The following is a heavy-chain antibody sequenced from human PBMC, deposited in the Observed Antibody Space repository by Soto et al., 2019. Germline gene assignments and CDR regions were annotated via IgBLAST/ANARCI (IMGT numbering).Heavy chain of an antibody. CDR3: AKDFYYDFWSGPEFDY. J-gene: IGHJ4*02. D-gene: IGHD3-3*01. V-gene: IGHV3-30*18. Sequence: PGGSLRLSCAASGFTFSSYGMHWVRQAPGKGLEWVAVISYDGSNKYYADSVKGRFTISRDNSKNTLYLQMNSLRAEDTAVYYCAKDFYYDFWSGPEFDYWGQGTLVTVSS. CDR2: ISYDGSNK. CDR1: GFTFSSYG.